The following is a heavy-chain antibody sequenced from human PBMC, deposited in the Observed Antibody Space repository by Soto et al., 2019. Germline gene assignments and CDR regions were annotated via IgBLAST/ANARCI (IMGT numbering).Heavy chain of an antibody. V-gene: IGHV3-33*01. CDR2: IWYDGSNK. J-gene: IGHJ4*02. Sequence: QVQLVESGGGVVQPGRSLRLSCAASGFTFSSYGMHWVRQAPGKGLEWVAVIWYDGSNKYYADSVKGRFTISRDNSKNTLYLQMNSLRAEDTAVYYCARGPYEYSYGSSHFDYWGQGTLVTVSS. D-gene: IGHD5-18*01. CDR3: ARGPYEYSYGSSHFDY. CDR1: GFTFSSYG.